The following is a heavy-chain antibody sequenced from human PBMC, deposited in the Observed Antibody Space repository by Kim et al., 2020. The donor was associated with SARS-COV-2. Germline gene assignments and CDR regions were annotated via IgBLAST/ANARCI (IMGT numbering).Heavy chain of an antibody. J-gene: IGHJ3*02. Sequence: VKGRFTISRDNSKTTLYLQMNSLRAEDTAVYYCANGGTGVPAALPGAFDIWGQGTMVTVSS. V-gene: IGHV3-30*02. D-gene: IGHD2-2*01. CDR3: ANGGTGVPAALPGAFDI.